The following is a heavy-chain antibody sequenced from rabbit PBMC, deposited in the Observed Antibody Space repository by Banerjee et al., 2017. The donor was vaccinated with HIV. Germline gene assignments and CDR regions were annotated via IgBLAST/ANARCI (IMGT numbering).Heavy chain of an antibody. V-gene: IGHV1S40*01. Sequence: QSLEESGGDLVKPGASLTLTCTVSGFSLNIYEMCWVRQAPGKGLEWIGCIYAGSSGSTWYASWAKGRFTISKTSSTTVTLQMTSLTAADTATYFCARSGDNGYIYAALWGPGTLVTVS. CDR1: GFSLNIYE. D-gene: IGHD6-1*01. CDR2: IYAGSSGST. J-gene: IGHJ4*01. CDR3: ARSGDNGYIYAAL.